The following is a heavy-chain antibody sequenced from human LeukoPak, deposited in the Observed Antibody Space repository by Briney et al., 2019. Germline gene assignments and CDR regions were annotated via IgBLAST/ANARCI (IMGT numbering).Heavy chain of an antibody. Sequence: SETLSLTCTVPGGSISSYYWSWIRQPAGKGLEWIGRIYSSGSTNYNPSLKSRITMSVDTSKNQFSLKLSSVTAADTAVYYCARDLSGYSLRYFDYWGQGTLVTVSS. CDR2: IYSSGST. CDR3: ARDLSGYSLRYFDY. J-gene: IGHJ4*02. V-gene: IGHV4-4*07. CDR1: GGSISSYY. D-gene: IGHD3-22*01.